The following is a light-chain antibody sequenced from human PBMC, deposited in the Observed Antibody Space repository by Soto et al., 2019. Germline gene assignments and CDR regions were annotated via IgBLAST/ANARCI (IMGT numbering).Light chain of an antibody. J-gene: IGKJ2*01. V-gene: IGKV3-20*01. CDR2: GAS. CDR1: QSVSSSY. Sequence: EIVLTQSPGTLSLSPGERATLSCRASQSVSSSYLAWYQQKPGQAPRLLIYGASSRATGIPDRFSGSGSGPDFTLTIIRLEPEDFAVYYCQQYGSSPYTFGRGTKLEIK. CDR3: QQYGSSPYT.